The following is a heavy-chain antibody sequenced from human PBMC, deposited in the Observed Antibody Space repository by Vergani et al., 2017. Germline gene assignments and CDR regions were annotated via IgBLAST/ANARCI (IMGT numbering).Heavy chain of an antibody. CDR3: ARSGEGYCSSTSCQYYYYYGMDV. CDR2: IYSGGST. CDR1: GFTVSSNY. Sequence: EVQLVESGGGLVQPGGSLRLSCAASGFTVSSNYMSWVRQAPGKGLEWVSVIYSGGSTYYADSVKGRFTISRDNSKNTLYLQMNSLRAEDTAVYYCARSGEGYCSSTSCQYYYYYGMDVWGQGTTVTVSS. D-gene: IGHD2-2*01. V-gene: IGHV3-66*01. J-gene: IGHJ6*02.